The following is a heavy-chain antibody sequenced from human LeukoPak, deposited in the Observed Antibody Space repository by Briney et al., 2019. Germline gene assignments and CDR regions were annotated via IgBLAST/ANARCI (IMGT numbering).Heavy chain of an antibody. CDR1: GGTFSSYA. J-gene: IGHJ5*02. D-gene: IGHD2-21*02. CDR3: ARDVTAPLGGWFDP. V-gene: IGHV1-69*01. Sequence: GASVKVSCKASGGTFSSYAISWVRQAPGQGLEWMGGIIPIFGTANYAQKFQGRVTITADESTSTAYMELSSLRSEDTAVYYCARDVTAPLGGWFDPWGQGTLVTVSS. CDR2: IIPIFGTA.